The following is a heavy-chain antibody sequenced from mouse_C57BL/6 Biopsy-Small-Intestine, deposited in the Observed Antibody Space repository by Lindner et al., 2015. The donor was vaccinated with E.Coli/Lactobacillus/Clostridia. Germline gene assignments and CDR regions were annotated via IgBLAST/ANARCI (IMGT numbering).Heavy chain of an antibody. CDR1: GYTITSSV. D-gene: IGHD3-3*01. CDR3: ARGDFYFDY. Sequence: VQLQESGPELVKPGASVKMSCKASGYTITSSVMHWVRQKPGQGLEWIGYINPYTDDTQYNENFKGKATLTSDKSSSTVHMELSSLTSEDSAVYYCARGDFYFDYWGQGTTLTVSS. J-gene: IGHJ2*01. V-gene: IGHV1-14*01. CDR2: INPYTDDT.